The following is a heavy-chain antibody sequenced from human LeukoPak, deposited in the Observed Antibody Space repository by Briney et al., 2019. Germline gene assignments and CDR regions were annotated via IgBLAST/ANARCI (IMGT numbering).Heavy chain of an antibody. CDR1: GFTFSSYG. CDR3: TTENWELLRVHQGSPY. V-gene: IGHV3-33*08. D-gene: IGHD1-26*01. Sequence: GRSLRLSCAAPGFTFSSYGMHWVRQAPGKGLEWVGVIWYGGSNKHYADSVKGRFTISRDNSKNTLYLQMNSLKTEDTAVYYCTTENWELLRVHQGSPYWGQGTLVTVSS. J-gene: IGHJ4*02. CDR2: IWYGGSNK.